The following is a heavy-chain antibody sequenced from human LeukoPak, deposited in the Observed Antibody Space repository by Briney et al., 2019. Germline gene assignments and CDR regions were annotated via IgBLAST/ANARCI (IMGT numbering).Heavy chain of an antibody. J-gene: IGHJ4*02. CDR1: GFTFSTYA. Sequence: GGSLRLSCTASGFTFSTYAMTWLRQPPGKGLEWVSTITDSAAATYYRESVKGRFTISRDNSKNTLYLQMNSLRGDDTAVYFCAKVYGNWYFDYWGQGTLVTVSS. V-gene: IGHV3-23*01. D-gene: IGHD1-1*01. CDR3: AKVYGNWYFDY. CDR2: ITDSAAAT.